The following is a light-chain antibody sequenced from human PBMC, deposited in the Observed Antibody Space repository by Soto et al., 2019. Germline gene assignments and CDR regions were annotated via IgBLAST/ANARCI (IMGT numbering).Light chain of an antibody. CDR1: SSDVGGYNY. CDR3: RSYAGSSVV. Sequence: QSALTQPPSASGSPGQSVTISCTGTSSDVGGYNYVSWYQQHPGKAPKLMIYEVSKRPSGVPDRFSGSKSGNTASLTVSGLQAEDDADYYCRSYAGSSVVFGGGTKLTVL. CDR2: EVS. J-gene: IGLJ2*01. V-gene: IGLV2-8*01.